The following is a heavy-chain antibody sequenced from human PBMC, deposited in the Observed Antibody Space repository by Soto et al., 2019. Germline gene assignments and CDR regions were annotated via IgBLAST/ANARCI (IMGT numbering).Heavy chain of an antibody. D-gene: IGHD2-15*01. CDR2: ISGGGGSI. CDR3: AKKGGAYYYYATDV. J-gene: IGHJ6*02. CDR1: GFTLSSYD. Sequence: XGSLRLSCAASGFTLSSYDLSWVRQAPGKGLEWVSAISGGGGSIYYADSVKGRFTISRDNSKNTLYLQMSSLRAEDTAVYYCAKKGGAYYYYATDVWGQGPTVTVSS. V-gene: IGHV3-23*01.